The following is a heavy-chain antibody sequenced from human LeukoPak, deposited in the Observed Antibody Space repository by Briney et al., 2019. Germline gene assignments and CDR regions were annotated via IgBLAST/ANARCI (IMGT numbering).Heavy chain of an antibody. Sequence: PGGSLRLSCAASGFRFSNFAMSWVRQAPGKGLEWVSLIIGSSGDTLYADSVKGRFTTSRDISKNRLYLQMNSLRAEDTALYYCAKGAYDYIEMGYFEDWGQGTLVTVSS. CDR2: IIGSSGDT. J-gene: IGHJ4*02. D-gene: IGHD5-12*01. CDR1: GFRFSNFA. V-gene: IGHV3-23*01. CDR3: AKGAYDYIEMGYFED.